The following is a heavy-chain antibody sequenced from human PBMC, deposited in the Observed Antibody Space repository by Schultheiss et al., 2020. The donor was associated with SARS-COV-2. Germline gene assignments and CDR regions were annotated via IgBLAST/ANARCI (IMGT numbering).Heavy chain of an antibody. CDR2: ISSSSSYI. D-gene: IGHD3-3*01. CDR3: AKTVLRFLEPFDY. V-gene: IGHV3-21*04. J-gene: IGHJ4*02. CDR1: GFTFSTYA. Sequence: GGSLRLSCAASGFTFSTYAMSWVRQAPGKGLEWVSSISSSSSYIYYADSVKGRFTISRDNAKNSLYLQMNSLRAEDTAVYYCAKTVLRFLEPFDYWGQGTLVTVSS.